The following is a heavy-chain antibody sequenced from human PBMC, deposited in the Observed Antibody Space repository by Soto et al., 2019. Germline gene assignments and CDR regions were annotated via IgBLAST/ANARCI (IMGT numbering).Heavy chain of an antibody. CDR2: INHSGST. CDR3: ARGLGHDA. J-gene: IGHJ5*02. Sequence: KTSETLSLTCAVYGGSFSGYYWSWIRQPPGKGLEWIGEINHSGSTNYNPSLKSRVTISVDTSKNQFSLKLSSVTAADTAVYYCARGLGHDAWGQGTLVTVSS. V-gene: IGHV4-34*01. CDR1: GGSFSGYY.